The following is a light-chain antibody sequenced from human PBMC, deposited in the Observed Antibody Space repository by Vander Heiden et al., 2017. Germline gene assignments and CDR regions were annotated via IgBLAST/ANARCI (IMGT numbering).Light chain of an antibody. CDR3: HQYQTWPT. CDR1: QSVDSK. V-gene: IGKV3-15*01. CDR2: GAF. J-gene: IGKJ1*01. Sequence: EIVLTQYPATLSVSPGERATLSCRASQSVDSKLAWYQQGHGQAPRLLLDGAFARATGVRVRFSGSGSGTAFTLTSISLQSEDFAVYFCHQYQTWPTFGPGTKVEIK.